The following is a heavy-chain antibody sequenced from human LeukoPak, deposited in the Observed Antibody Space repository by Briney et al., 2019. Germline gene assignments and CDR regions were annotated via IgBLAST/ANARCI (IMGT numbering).Heavy chain of an antibody. V-gene: IGHV4-39*01. CDR2: IYYSGST. CDR3: ARRDGLYYFDY. Sequence: PSETLSLTCTVSGGSISSSSYYWGWIRQPPGKGLEWIGSIYYSGSTYYNPSLKSRVTISVDTSKNQFSLKLSSVTAADTAVYCCARRDGLYYFDYWGQGTLVTVSS. J-gene: IGHJ4*02. CDR1: GGSISSSSYY. D-gene: IGHD2-8*01.